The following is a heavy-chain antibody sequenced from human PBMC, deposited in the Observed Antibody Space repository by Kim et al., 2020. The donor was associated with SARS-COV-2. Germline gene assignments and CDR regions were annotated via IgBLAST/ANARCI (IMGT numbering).Heavy chain of an antibody. Sequence: SGPTLVNPTQTLTLTCTFSGFSLSTSGMCVSWIRQPPGKALEWLARIDWDDDKYYSTSLKTRLTISKDTSKNQVVLTMTNMDPVDTATYYCARIRLEYQLLYDYYYYYMDVWGKGTTVTVSS. V-gene: IGHV2-70*11. CDR3: ARIRLEYQLLYDYYYYYMDV. CDR1: GFSLSTSGMC. CDR2: IDWDDDK. J-gene: IGHJ6*03. D-gene: IGHD2-2*02.